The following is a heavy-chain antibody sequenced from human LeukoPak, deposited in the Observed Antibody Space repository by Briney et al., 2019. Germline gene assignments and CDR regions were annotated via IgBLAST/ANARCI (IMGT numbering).Heavy chain of an antibody. J-gene: IGHJ5*02. V-gene: IGHV3-48*01. CDR2: ISSSSSTI. CDR3: ARGPLFGEFKGFDP. Sequence: GGSLRLSCAASGFTFSSYSMNWVRQAPGKGLEWVSYISSSSSTIYYADSVKGRFTISRDNAKNSLYLQMNSLRAEDTALYHCARGPLFGEFKGFDPWGLGTLVTVSS. CDR1: GFTFSSYS. D-gene: IGHD3-10*01.